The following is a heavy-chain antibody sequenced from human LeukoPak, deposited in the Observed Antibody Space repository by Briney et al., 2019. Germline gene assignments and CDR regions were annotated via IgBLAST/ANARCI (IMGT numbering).Heavy chain of an antibody. CDR2: ISTSGSSR. V-gene: IGHV3-48*03. J-gene: IGHJ4*02. CDR1: GFTFSNYW. Sequence: PGGSLRLSCAASGFTFSNYWMHWVRQAPGKGLEWVSYISTSGSSRFYADSVRGRFTLSRDNVKDSLSLQMNSLRVEDTAVYFCARGWSRDYWGQGTLVTVSS. CDR3: ARGWSRDY.